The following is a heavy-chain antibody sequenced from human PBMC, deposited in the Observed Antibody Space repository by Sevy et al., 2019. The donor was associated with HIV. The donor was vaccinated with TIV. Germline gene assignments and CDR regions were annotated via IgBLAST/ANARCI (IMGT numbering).Heavy chain of an antibody. CDR2: IYTSGST. V-gene: IGHV4-4*07. Sequence: SETLSLTCTVSGGSISSYYWSWIRQPAGKGLEWIGRIYTSGSTNYNPSLKSRVTMSVDTSKNQFSLKLRSVTAADTAVYYCARDREGGWFGELRPLGGFDPWGQGTLVTVSS. D-gene: IGHD3-10*01. CDR3: ARDREGGWFGELRPLGGFDP. CDR1: GGSISSYY. J-gene: IGHJ5*02.